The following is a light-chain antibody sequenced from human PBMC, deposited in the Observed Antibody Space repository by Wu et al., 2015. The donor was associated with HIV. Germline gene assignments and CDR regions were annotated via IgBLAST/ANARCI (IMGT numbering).Light chain of an antibody. Sequence: DIQMTQSPSTLSASVGDRVTITCRASQSISTWLAWYQQKPGKAPKLLIYKASSLERGVPSRFSGSGSGTEFTLTISSLQPDDFATYYCQQYNSFVTFGPGTKSG. J-gene: IGKJ3*01. CDR2: KAS. CDR1: QSISTW. CDR3: QQYNSFVT. V-gene: IGKV1-5*03.